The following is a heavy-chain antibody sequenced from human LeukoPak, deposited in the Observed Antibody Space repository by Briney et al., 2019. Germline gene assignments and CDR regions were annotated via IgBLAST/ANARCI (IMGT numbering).Heavy chain of an antibody. CDR1: GGSISSGSHY. Sequence: PSETLSLTCTGSGGSISSGSHYWGWIRQPPGKGLEWIGSMFHSGSTYHNPSLKSRVTISLGPSKNQFSLKLSSVTAADTAVYYCAREYCSTTTSCYLGKPATESYFDCWGQGTLVTVSS. CDR3: AREYCSTTTSCYLGKPATESYFDC. CDR2: MFHSGST. V-gene: IGHV4-39*07. D-gene: IGHD2-2*01. J-gene: IGHJ4*02.